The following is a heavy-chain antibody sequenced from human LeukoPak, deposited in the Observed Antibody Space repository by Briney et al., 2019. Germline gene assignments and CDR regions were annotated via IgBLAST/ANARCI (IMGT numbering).Heavy chain of an antibody. D-gene: IGHD3-22*01. J-gene: IGHJ5*02. CDR2: ISGSGSST. Sequence: PGGSLRLSCAASGFTFSSYAMSWVRQAPGKGLEWVSAISGSGSSTYYADSVKGRFTISRDNSKNTLYLQMNSLRAEDTAVYYCAKDESRQLGGYYDSSGYFPWGQGTLVTVSS. CDR3: AKDESRQLGGYYDSSGYFP. CDR1: GFTFSSYA. V-gene: IGHV3-23*01.